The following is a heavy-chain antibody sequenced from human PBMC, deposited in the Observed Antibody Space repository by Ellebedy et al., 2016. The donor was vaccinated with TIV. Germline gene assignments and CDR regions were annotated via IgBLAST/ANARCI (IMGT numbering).Heavy chain of an antibody. CDR1: GFTFSSYW. J-gene: IGHJ5*02. V-gene: IGHV3-72*01. CDR2: TRNKPNNYTT. CDR3: TGWRSGDPT. D-gene: IGHD4-17*01. Sequence: GESLKISCAASGFTFSSYWMSWVRQAPGKGLEWVGRTRNKPNNYTTEYAASVKGRFTISRDDSKNSLYLQMNSLKIEDTAVYYCTGWRSGDPTWGQGTLVTVSS.